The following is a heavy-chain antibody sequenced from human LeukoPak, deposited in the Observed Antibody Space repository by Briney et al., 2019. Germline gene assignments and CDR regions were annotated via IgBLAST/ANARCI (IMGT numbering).Heavy chain of an antibody. J-gene: IGHJ6*02. V-gene: IGHV3-30-3*01. CDR2: SSFDETNK. CDR3: AKDVVASYWYFDGMDV. CDR1: GFNFSSYA. D-gene: IGHD2-15*01. Sequence: GGSLRLCCSASGFNFSSYAFHWVRQAPGKGLEWVAASSFDETNKFYADSVKGRFSISRDNSKNTVYLEMDRLSVEDTATYFCAKDVVASYWYFDGMDVWGQGTTVTVSS.